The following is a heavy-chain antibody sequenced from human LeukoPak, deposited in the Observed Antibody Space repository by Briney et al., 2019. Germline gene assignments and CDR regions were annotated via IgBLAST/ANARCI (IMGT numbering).Heavy chain of an antibody. D-gene: IGHD5-12*01. V-gene: IGHV4-39*01. J-gene: IGHJ4*02. CDR3: ARQAISGYDPPPFDS. Sequence: SETLSLTCTVSGGSISSSTYYWGWIRQPPGKGLEWIENLYYSGSTYYNPSLKSRVTISVDTSKNQFSLKLSSVTAADTAVYYCARQAISGYDPPPFDSWGQGTLVTVSS. CDR1: GGSISSSTYY. CDR2: LYYSGST.